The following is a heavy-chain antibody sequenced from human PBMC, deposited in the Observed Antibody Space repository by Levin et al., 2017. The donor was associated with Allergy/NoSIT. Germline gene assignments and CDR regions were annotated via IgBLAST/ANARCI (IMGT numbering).Heavy chain of an antibody. Sequence: AGGSLRLSCAASGFTFSSYAMHWVRQAPGKGLEWVAVISYDGSNKYYADSVKGRFTISRDNSKNTLYLQMNSLRAEDTAVYYCARDRGGLRYFDWSNYYFDYWGQGTLVTVSS. CDR1: GFTFSSYA. CDR2: ISYDGSNK. CDR3: ARDRGGLRYFDWSNYYFDY. V-gene: IGHV3-30-3*01. J-gene: IGHJ4*02. D-gene: IGHD3-9*01.